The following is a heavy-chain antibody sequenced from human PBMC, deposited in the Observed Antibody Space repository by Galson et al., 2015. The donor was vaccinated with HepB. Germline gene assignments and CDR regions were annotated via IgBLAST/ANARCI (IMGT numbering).Heavy chain of an antibody. CDR2: VSGSGDYT. J-gene: IGHJ4*02. V-gene: IGHV3-23*01. Sequence: SLRLSCAASGFTFNSFAMSWVRQAPGKGLNWVSAVSGSGDYTYYAASVKGRFTISRDNSKNTLSLQMNSLRPEDTAVYYCAKELRYANTNDGISLGYWGQGTLVTVSS. D-gene: IGHD2-8*01. CDR3: AKELRYANTNDGISLGY. CDR1: GFTFNSFA.